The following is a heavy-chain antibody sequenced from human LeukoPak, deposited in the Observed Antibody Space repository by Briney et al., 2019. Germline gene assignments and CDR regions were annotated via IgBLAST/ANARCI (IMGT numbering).Heavy chain of an antibody. CDR1: GGSISSGSYY. Sequence: SQTLSLTCTVSGGSISSGSYYWTWIRQPAGKGXXWIGRIYTSGSTNHNPSLKSRVTISLDTSKNQFSLKLISVTAADTAVYFCARERTDTSMDYWGQGTLVTVSS. CDR3: ARERTDTSMDY. CDR2: IYTSGST. D-gene: IGHD5-18*01. V-gene: IGHV4-61*02. J-gene: IGHJ4*02.